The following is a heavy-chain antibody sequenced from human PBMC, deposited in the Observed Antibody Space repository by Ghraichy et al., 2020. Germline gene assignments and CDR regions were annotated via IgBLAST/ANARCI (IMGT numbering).Heavy chain of an antibody. CDR2: MNPNSGNT. V-gene: IGHV1-8*01. D-gene: IGHD6-13*01. Sequence: ASVKVSCKASGYTFTSYDINWVRQATGQGLEWMGWMNPNSGNTVYAQKFQGRVTMTRNTSISTAYMELSSLRSEDTAVYYCARGLSSWYTSPYYGMDVWGQGTTVTVSS. CDR1: GYTFTSYD. CDR3: ARGLSSWYTSPYYGMDV. J-gene: IGHJ6*02.